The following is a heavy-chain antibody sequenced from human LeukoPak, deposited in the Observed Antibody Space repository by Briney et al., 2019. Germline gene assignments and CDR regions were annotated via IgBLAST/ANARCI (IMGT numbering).Heavy chain of an antibody. D-gene: IGHD3-10*01. CDR1: GGSFSGYY. V-gene: IGHV4-34*01. Sequence: SETLSLTCAVYGGSFSGYYWSWIRQPPGKGLEWIGEINHSGSTNYNPSLKSRVTISVDTSKNQFSLKLSSVTAADTAVYYCARGYLHYYGASWLDPWGQGTLVTVSS. CDR2: INHSGST. J-gene: IGHJ5*02. CDR3: ARGYLHYYGASWLDP.